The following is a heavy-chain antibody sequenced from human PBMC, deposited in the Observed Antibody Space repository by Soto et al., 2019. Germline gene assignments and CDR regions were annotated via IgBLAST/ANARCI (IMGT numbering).Heavy chain of an antibody. CDR1: EFNFSMSS. J-gene: IGHJ6*02. V-gene: IGHV3-48*02. Sequence: PGGSLRLSCAASEFNFSMSSMNWVRRAPGKGLEWIAFLSRSDGRRDSIYYAASVRGRFTISRDDAKSSLFLQMDSLRDEDTAVYYCAREGDSGSFLDVWGHGTTVTVSS. CDR3: AREGDSGSFLDV. D-gene: IGHD5-12*01. CDR2: LSRSDGRRDSI.